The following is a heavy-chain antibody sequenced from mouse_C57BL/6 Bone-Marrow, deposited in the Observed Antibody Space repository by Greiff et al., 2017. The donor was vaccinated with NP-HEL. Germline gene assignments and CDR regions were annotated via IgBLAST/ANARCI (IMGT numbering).Heavy chain of an antibody. V-gene: IGHV2-5*01. D-gene: IGHD4-1*02. CDR2: IWRGGSP. CDR3: AKSSPQLGGAY. J-gene: IGHJ3*01. CDR1: GFSLTSYG. Sequence: VQRVESGPGLVQPSQSLSITCTVSGFSLTSYGVHWVRQSPGKGLEWLGVIWRGGSPDYNAAFMSRLSITKDNSNSQVFFKMNSLQADDTAIYYCAKSSPQLGGAYWGQGTLVTVSA.